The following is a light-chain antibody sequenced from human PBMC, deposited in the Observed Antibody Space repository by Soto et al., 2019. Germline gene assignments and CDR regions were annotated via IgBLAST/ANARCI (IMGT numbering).Light chain of an antibody. V-gene: IGKV3D-15*01. CDR2: GAS. CDR1: QSVSSY. J-gene: IGKJ4*01. Sequence: EILLTQSPSTLSLSPGERATLSCRASQSVSSYLAWYQQKPGQAPRLLIYGASSRATGIPDRFSGSGSGTEFTLTISSLQSEDFEVYYCQQYKNWPLTFGGGTKVDIK. CDR3: QQYKNWPLT.